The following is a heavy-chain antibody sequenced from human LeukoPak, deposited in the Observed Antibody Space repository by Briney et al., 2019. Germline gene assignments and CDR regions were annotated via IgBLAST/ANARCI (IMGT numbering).Heavy chain of an antibody. CDR2: ISAYRGNT. Sequence: ASVKVSCKPSGYTFTSYGIIWVRQAPGQGLEWMGWISAYRGNTYYAQKLQGRVTLTTDTSTSTACMELRSLRSDDTAVYYCARDLYYYDSSGFHDVFDIWGQGTMVTVSS. D-gene: IGHD3-22*01. CDR3: ARDLYYYDSSGFHDVFDI. CDR1: GYTFTSYG. J-gene: IGHJ3*02. V-gene: IGHV1-18*01.